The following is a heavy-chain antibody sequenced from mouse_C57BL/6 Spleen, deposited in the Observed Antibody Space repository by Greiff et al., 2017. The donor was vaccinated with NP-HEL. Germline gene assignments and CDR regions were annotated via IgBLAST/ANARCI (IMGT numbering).Heavy chain of an antibody. CDR3: ARYGNSLDY. Sequence: VQLQQSGPELVKPGASVKISCKASGYAFSSSWMNWVKQRPGKGLEWIGRIYPGDGDTNYNGKFKGKATLTADKYSSTAYMQLSSLTSEDSAVYFCARYGNSLDYWGQGTTLTVSS. J-gene: IGHJ2*01. D-gene: IGHD2-1*01. V-gene: IGHV1-82*01. CDR1: GYAFSSSW. CDR2: IYPGDGDT.